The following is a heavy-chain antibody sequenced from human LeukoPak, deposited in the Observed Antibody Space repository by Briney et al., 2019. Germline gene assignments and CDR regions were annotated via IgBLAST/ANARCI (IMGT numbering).Heavy chain of an antibody. CDR2: MNPNSGNT. J-gene: IGHJ6*03. D-gene: IGHD3-10*01. V-gene: IGHV1-8*01. CDR3: ARRRGYGSGYYYMDV. Sequence: ASVKVSCKASGYTFTGYDINWVRQATGQGLEWMGWMNPNSGNTGYAQKFQGRVTMTRNTSISTAYMELSSLRSEDTAVYYCARRRGYGSGYYYMDVWGKGTTVTVSS. CDR1: GYTFTGYD.